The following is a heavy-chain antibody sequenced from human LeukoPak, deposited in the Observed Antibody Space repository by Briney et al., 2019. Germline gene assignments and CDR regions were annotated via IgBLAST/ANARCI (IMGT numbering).Heavy chain of an antibody. Sequence: SETLSVTCTVSDDSISDYYRGWIRQPPGRGLEWIGYFYNSGRSTYNPSLKSRVTISADTSKNHFSLKLNSVTTADTAVYYCTRCAGWLIDYWGQGILVTVSS. J-gene: IGHJ4*02. CDR1: DDSISDYY. D-gene: IGHD3-16*01. CDR3: TRCAGWLIDY. V-gene: IGHV4-59*01. CDR2: FYNSGRS.